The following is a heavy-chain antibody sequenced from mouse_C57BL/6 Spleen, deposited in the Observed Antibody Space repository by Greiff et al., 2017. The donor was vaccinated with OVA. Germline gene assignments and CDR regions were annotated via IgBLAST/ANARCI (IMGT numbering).Heavy chain of an antibody. CDR1: GFSLTSYG. CDR2: IWGGGST. Sequence: VQLQESEPGLVAPSQSLSITCTASGFSLTSYGVDWVRQPPGKGLEWLGVIWGGGSTNYNSAPMSRLSISKDNSKSQVFLKMNSLQTDDTARYYCAKHSDGRGPHWYFDVWGTGTTVTVSS. J-gene: IGHJ1*03. CDR3: AKHSDGRGPHWYFDV. D-gene: IGHD1-1*02. V-gene: IGHV2-9*01.